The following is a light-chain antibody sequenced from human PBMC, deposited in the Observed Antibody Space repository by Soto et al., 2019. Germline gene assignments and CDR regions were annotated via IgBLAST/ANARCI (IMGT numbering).Light chain of an antibody. V-gene: IGKV3-20*01. CDR1: QSVSSSY. CDR3: QQYGDSPAT. CDR2: GAF. Sequence: ENVLTQSPGTLSLSPGERATLSCRASQSVSSSYLAWYQQKPAQAHRHLIYGAFNRATGIPDRFSGSGSGTDFTLTFSRLEPEDFAVYYFQQYGDSPATFGPGTKVDIK. J-gene: IGKJ3*01.